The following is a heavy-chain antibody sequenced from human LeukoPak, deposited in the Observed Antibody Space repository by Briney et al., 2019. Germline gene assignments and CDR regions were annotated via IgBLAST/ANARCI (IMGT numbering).Heavy chain of an antibody. CDR2: MNPNSGNT. CDR3: ARAVDCSSTSCYTPLDY. Sequence: ASVKVSCKASGYTFTSYDINWVRQATGQGLEWMGWMNPNSGNTGYAQKFQGRVTMTRNTSISTAYMELSSLRSEDTAVYYCARAVDCSSTSCYTPLDYWGQGTLDTVSS. V-gene: IGHV1-8*01. CDR1: GYTFTSYD. J-gene: IGHJ4*02. D-gene: IGHD2-2*02.